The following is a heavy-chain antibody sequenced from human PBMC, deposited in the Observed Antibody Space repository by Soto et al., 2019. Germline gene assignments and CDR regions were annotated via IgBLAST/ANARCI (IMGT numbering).Heavy chain of an antibody. D-gene: IGHD3-3*01. V-gene: IGHV3-33*01. CDR2: IWYDGSNK. J-gene: IGHJ6*02. CDR3: ARTHYDFWSGYTPRTSYYYYGMDV. CDR1: GFTFSSYG. Sequence: PGGSLRLSCAASGFTFSSYGMHWVRQAPGKGLEWVAVIWYDGSNKYYADSVKGRFTISRDNSKNTLYLQMNSLRTEDTAVYYCARTHYDFWSGYTPRTSYYYYGMDVWGQGTTVTVSS.